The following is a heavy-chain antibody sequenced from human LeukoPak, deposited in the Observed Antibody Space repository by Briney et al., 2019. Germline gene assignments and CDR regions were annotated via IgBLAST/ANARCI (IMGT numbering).Heavy chain of an antibody. Sequence: PGGSLRLSCAASGFTFSSYAMSWVRQAPGKGLEWVSAISGSGGSTYYADSVKGRFTISRDNSKNTLYLQMNSLRAEDTAVYYCAKDQVAARPSGVATGGYFDYWGQGTLVTVSS. V-gene: IGHV3-23*01. J-gene: IGHJ4*02. D-gene: IGHD6-6*01. CDR1: GFTFSSYA. CDR2: ISGSGGST. CDR3: AKDQVAARPSGVATGGYFDY.